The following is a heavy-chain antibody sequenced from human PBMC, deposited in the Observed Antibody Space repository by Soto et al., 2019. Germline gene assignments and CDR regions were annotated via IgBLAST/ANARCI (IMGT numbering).Heavy chain of an antibody. Sequence: GGSLRLSCAASGFTFSSYAMSWVRQAPGKGLEWVSAISGSGGSTYYADSVKGRFTISRDNSKNTLYLQMNSLRAEDTAVYYCAKEGSSIVVVPAATFDYWGQGTLVTVSS. CDR2: ISGSGGST. D-gene: IGHD2-2*01. CDR3: AKEGSSIVVVPAATFDY. V-gene: IGHV3-23*01. J-gene: IGHJ4*02. CDR1: GFTFSSYA.